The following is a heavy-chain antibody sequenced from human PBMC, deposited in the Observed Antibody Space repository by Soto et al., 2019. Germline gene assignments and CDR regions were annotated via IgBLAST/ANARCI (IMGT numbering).Heavy chain of an antibody. CDR2: IKSKTDGGTT. V-gene: IGHV3-15*01. CDR1: GFTFSNAW. Sequence: EVQLVESGGGLVKPGGSLRLSCAASGFTFSNAWMSWVRQAPGKGLEWVGRIKSKTDGGTTDYAAPVKGRFTISRDDSKNTLYQQMNSLKTEDTAVYYCTTDLVSPGAIFDYWGQGTLVTVSS. D-gene: IGHD7-27*01. CDR3: TTDLVSPGAIFDY. J-gene: IGHJ4*02.